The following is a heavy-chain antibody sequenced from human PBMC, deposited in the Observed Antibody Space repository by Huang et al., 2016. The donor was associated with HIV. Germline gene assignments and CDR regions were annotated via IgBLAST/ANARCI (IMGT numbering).Heavy chain of an antibody. V-gene: IGHV3-30*02. Sequence: QVQLVESGGGVVQPGGSLRLSCAASGFTFSSYGMHWVRQAPGKRLEWLAFIRYDGRNKYYADSVKGRFTISRDNSKNTLYLQMNSLRAEDTAVYYCAKDSGGDYIGDAFDFWGQGTMVTVSS. J-gene: IGHJ3*01. CDR3: AKDSGGDYIGDAFDF. CDR1: GFTFSSYG. CDR2: IRYDGRNK. D-gene: IGHD4-17*01.